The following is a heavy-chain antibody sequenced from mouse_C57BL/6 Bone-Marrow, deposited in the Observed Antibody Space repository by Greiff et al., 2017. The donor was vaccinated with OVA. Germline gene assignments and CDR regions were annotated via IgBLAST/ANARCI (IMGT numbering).Heavy chain of an antibody. V-gene: IGHV1-26*01. CDR2: INPNNGGT. D-gene: IGHD1-1*01. Sequence: EVQLQQSGPELVKPGASVKISCKASGYTFTDYYMNWVKQSHGKSLEWIGGINPNNGGTSYNQKFKGKATLTVDKSSSTAYMELRSLTSEDSAVYYGARAPSITTVVATDYFDYWGQGTTLTVSS. CDR1: GYTFTDYY. CDR3: ARAPSITTVVATDYFDY. J-gene: IGHJ2*01.